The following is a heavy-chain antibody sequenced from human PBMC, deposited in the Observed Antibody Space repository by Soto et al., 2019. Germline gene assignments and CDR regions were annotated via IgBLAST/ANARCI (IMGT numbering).Heavy chain of an antibody. CDR3: ARGVYYDSSGYYALVGYFDY. D-gene: IGHD3-22*01. J-gene: IGHJ4*02. CDR1: GGTFSSYP. CDR2: IIPIFGAA. Sequence: QVQLVQAGAEVKKPGSSVTVSCKSSGGTFSSYPISWVRQAPGQGLEWMGGIIPIFGAANYAQKVQGRVTITADESTSTAYMELSRLRSEDTAVYDCARGVYYDSSGYYALVGYFDYWGQGTLVTVSS. V-gene: IGHV1-69*01.